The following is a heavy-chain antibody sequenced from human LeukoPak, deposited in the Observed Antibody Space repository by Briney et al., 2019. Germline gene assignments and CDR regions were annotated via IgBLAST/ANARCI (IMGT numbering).Heavy chain of an antibody. CDR2: INPTAGST. J-gene: IGHJ6*02. CDR3: ARDLSLRGTMGFYYYGMDV. CDR1: EYTFTSYY. D-gene: IGHD3-10*01. Sequence: ASVKVSFKTSEYTFTSYYIHWARQAPGQGLEWIGIINPTAGSTNYAQKFQGRVTMTRDTSTSTVYMELSSLRSEDTAVYYCARDLSLRGTMGFYYYGMDVWGQGTTVTVSS. V-gene: IGHV1-46*01.